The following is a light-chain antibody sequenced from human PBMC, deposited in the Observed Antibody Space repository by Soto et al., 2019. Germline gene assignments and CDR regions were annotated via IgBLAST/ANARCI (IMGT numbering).Light chain of an antibody. CDR3: QQANSFPPWT. V-gene: IGKV3D-15*01. CDR2: DIF. CDR1: QSVGSD. Sequence: EIVMTQSPATLSVSPGERATLSCRASQSVGSDLAWYQQTPGQAPRLVIYDIFTRAPGVPTRLSCSGSGTEFTLPISSLQSEDFATYYCQQANSFPPWTFGQGTKVDIK. J-gene: IGKJ1*01.